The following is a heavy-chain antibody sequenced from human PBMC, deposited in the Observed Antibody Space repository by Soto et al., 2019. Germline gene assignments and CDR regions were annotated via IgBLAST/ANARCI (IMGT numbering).Heavy chain of an antibody. CDR2: RNSDGSST. D-gene: IGHD5-12*01. V-gene: IGHV3-74*01. CDR3: ARGAANDYDYFAFDI. J-gene: IGHJ3*02. Sequence: PGGSLRLSCAASGFTFSSYWMHWVRQAPGKGLVWVSRRNSDGSSTSYADSVKGRFTISRDNARNTLFLQMDSLRAEDTAMYFCARGAANDYDYFAFDIWGQGTKVTVSS. CDR1: GFTFSSYW.